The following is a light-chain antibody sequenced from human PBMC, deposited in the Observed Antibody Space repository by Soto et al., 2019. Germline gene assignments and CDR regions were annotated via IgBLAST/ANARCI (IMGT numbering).Light chain of an antibody. CDR2: DVS. CDR1: NSDIGNYDY. J-gene: IGLJ1*01. CDR3: SSYTSSGTYV. V-gene: IGLV2-14*01. Sequence: QSVLTQPASVSGSPGQTITISCTGTNSDIGNYDYVSWYQQHPGKAPKLMIYDVSNRPSGVSSRFSGSKSGNTASLTVSGLQAEDEADYYCSSYTSSGTYVFGTGTKVTVL.